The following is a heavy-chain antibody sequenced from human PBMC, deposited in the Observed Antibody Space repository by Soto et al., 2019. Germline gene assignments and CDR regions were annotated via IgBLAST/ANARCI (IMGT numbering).Heavy chain of an antibody. CDR1: GLIVTNNY. J-gene: IGHJ5*02. V-gene: IGHV3-53*01. CDR3: ASGSTIAARLGCNWFDP. Sequence: PGGSLRLSCSVSGLIVTNNYITWVRQAPGKGLEWVSIIYAGGNTFYADSVKGRFTISRDRLKNTVYLQMSSLRTEDTAMYYCASGSTIAARLGCNWFDPWGQGTLVTVSS. CDR2: IYAGGNT. D-gene: IGHD6-6*01.